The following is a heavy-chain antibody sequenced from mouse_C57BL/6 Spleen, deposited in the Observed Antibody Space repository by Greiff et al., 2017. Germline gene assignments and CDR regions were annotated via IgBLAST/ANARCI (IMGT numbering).Heavy chain of an antibody. CDR2: IYPSDSET. D-gene: IGHD1-1*01. V-gene: IGHV1-61*01. Sequence: VQLQQPGAELVRPGSSVKLSCKASGYTFTSYWMDWVKQRPGQGLEWIGNIYPSDSETHYNQKFKDKATLTVDKSSSTAYMQLSSLTSEDSAVYYCAPYYYGSSYYFDYWGQGTTLTVSS. CDR1: GYTFTSYW. J-gene: IGHJ2*01. CDR3: APYYYGSSYYFDY.